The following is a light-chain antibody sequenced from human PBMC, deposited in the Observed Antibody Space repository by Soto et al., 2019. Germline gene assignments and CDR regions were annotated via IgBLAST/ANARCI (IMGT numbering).Light chain of an antibody. Sequence: EIVMTQSPATLSVSPWERATLSCRASQSVSSSYLAWYQQKPGQAPRLLIYGASTRPTGIPDRFSGSGSGTEFSLTISSLQSEDFAVYYCQQYDSWPLTFGGGTKVDIK. CDR2: GAS. CDR1: QSVSSSY. J-gene: IGKJ4*01. CDR3: QQYDSWPLT. V-gene: IGKV3D-15*01.